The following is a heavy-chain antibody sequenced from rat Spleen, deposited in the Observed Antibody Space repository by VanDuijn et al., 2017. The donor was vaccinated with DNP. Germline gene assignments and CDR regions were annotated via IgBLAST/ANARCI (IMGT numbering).Heavy chain of an antibody. J-gene: IGHJ2*01. CDR1: GYSITSNY. CDR3: VRGHPPRGFDY. CDR2: INYSGRI. Sequence: EVQLQESGSGLVKPSQSLSLTCSVTGYSITSNYWGWIRKFPGNKMEWIGHINYSGRISYNPSLTGRISITRDTSKNQFFLQLNSVTTEDTATYYSVRGHPPRGFDYWGQGVMVTVSS. D-gene: IGHD3-8*01. V-gene: IGHV3-1*01.